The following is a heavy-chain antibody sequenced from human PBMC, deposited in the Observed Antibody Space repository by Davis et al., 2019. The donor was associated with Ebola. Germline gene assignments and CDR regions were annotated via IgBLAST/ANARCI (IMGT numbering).Heavy chain of an antibody. CDR2: ISYGGST. D-gene: IGHD3-16*01. Sequence: MPSETLSLTCTVSGASISSDDYYWTWNRQHPGKGLEWIGYISYGGSTYYNPSLKSRVTISVDTSKNQFSLKLSSVTAADTAVYYCASWGREGYWGQGTLVTVSS. CDR3: ASWGREGY. CDR1: GASISSDDYY. J-gene: IGHJ4*02. V-gene: IGHV4-31*03.